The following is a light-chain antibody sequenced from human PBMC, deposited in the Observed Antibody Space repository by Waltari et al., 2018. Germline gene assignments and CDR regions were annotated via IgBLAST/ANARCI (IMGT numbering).Light chain of an antibody. CDR1: NIEAET. J-gene: IGLJ2*01. Sequence: SYVLTQPPSVSVAAGQTARMTCGGKNIEAETEHWYQQRPGQAPIPVISYDSDRPSGIPERFSGSNSGNTATLTISRVEAGDEADYYCQVWESGTDHHVEFGGGTKLTVL. CDR2: YDS. CDR3: QVWESGTDHHVE. V-gene: IGLV3-21*01.